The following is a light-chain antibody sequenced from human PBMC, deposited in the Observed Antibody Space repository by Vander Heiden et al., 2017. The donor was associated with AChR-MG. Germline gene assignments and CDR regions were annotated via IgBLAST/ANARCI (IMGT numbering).Light chain of an antibody. CDR3: QHDDNVPVT. Sequence: DIQMTQSPSSLSASVGDRVTITCQASQDIRKFLNWYQQKPGKVPDLLIYDASTLQRGVPSRFSGSGSGTDFTFTISSLHPEDFATYYCQHDDNVPVTFGQGTKLEIK. CDR1: QDIRKF. J-gene: IGKJ2*01. V-gene: IGKV1-33*01. CDR2: DAS.